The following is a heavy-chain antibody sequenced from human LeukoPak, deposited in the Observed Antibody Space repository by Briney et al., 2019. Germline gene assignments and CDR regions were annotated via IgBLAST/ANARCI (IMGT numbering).Heavy chain of an antibody. J-gene: IGHJ6*02. CDR3: VRGRGVSSYDAMDV. V-gene: IGHV3-64*02. CDR2: ISTNGDTT. CDR1: GFTFTAHA. D-gene: IGHD2-15*01. Sequence: GGSLRLSCAASGFTFTAHAMHWVRQAPGKGLEYVSTISTNGDTTYYADSVKGRFTISRDNSKNTLYLQMGSLRAEDMAVYYCVRGRGVSSYDAMDVWGRGTTVTVSS.